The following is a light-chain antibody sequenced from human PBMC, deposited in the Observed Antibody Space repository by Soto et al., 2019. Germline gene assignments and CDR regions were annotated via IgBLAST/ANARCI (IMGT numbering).Light chain of an antibody. CDR2: TAS. J-gene: IGKJ1*01. V-gene: IGKV1-39*01. CDR1: QNIATY. Sequence: DIQITQSPASLSASLGDRVTITCRASQNIATYLNWYQQTPGKAPKLLIYTASTLQSGVPSRFSGSGSGTDFTLTISSLQHEDFATYYCQQSYSTPRTFGQGTRVEIK. CDR3: QQSYSTPRT.